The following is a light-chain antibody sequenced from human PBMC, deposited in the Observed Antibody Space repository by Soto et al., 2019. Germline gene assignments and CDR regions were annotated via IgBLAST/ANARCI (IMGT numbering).Light chain of an antibody. J-gene: IGKJ4*02. CDR1: QTISIW. Sequence: DIQMTQSPSTLSASVGDRVTITCRASQTISIWLAWYQQKPGKAPNLLIYKASSLESGVPSRSSRRGSGTSVPRPISSLQPDDFAPYYCQQYNTYPLTIGGGTKVEI. CDR2: KAS. V-gene: IGKV1-5*03. CDR3: QQYNTYPLT.